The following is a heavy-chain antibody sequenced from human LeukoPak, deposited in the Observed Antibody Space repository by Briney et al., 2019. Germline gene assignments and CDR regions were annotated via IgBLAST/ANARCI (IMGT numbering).Heavy chain of an antibody. CDR2: ISRSGSTR. J-gene: IGHJ3*02. CDR3: ARVATMVRVPLDALDI. CDR1: GFTFSACE. V-gene: IGHV3-48*03. Sequence: GGSLRLSCAISGFTFSACELTWVRQAPGKGLEWVSYISRSGSTRYYADSVKGRFTISRDNAKNSLYLQMNSLRAEDTAVYYCARVATMVRVPLDALDIWGQGTMVSVCS. D-gene: IGHD3-10*01.